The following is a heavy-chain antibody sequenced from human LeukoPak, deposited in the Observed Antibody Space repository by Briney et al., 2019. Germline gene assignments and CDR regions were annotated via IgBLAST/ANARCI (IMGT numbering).Heavy chain of an antibody. Sequence: GGSLRLSCAASGFTFGTSAMSWVRQTPEKGPEWVSTITSGDGSPYYADSVKGRFTISRDNSNNMLYLQMNSLRAEDTAVYYCATAPYYYDSSGYQRPDYWGQGTLVTVSS. CDR2: ITSGDGSP. J-gene: IGHJ4*02. V-gene: IGHV3-23*01. CDR3: ATAPYYYDSSGYQRPDY. D-gene: IGHD3-22*01. CDR1: GFTFGTSA.